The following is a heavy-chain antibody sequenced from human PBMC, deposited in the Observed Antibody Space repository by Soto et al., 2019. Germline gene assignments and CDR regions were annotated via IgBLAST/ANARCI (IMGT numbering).Heavy chain of an antibody. D-gene: IGHD4-17*01. V-gene: IGHV5-51*01. J-gene: IGHJ6*02. Sequence: EVQLVQSGAEVKKPGESLKISCKGSGYSFTSYWIGWVRQMPGKGLEWMGIIYPGDSDTRYSPSFQGQVTISADKSISTAYLQWSSLKASDTAMYYCARVTYDDYGDYNYYYYYGMDVWGQGTTVTVSS. CDR2: IYPGDSDT. CDR3: ARVTYDDYGDYNYYYYYGMDV. CDR1: GYSFTSYW.